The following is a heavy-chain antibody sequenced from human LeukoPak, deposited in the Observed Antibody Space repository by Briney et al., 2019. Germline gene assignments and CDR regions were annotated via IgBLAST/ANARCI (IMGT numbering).Heavy chain of an antibody. J-gene: IGHJ4*02. V-gene: IGHV4-59*12. CDR2: IYYSGST. D-gene: IGHD6-6*01. CDR1: GGSISSYY. Sequence: SETLSLTCTVSGGSISSYYWSWIRQPPGKGLEWIGYIYYSGSTNYNPSLKSRVTISVDTSKNQFSLKLSSATAADTAVYYCARGTWQLAEDVYWGQGTLVTVSS. CDR3: ARGTWQLAEDVY.